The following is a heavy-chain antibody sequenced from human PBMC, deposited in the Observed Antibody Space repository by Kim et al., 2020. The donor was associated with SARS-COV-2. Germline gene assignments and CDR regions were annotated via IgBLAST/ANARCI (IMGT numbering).Heavy chain of an antibody. J-gene: IGHJ4*02. CDR3: SRSLNY. V-gene: IGHV3-7*01. Sequence: DGSERNYVGSVRGRFSISRDNAKNLVSLQLSSLRAEDTAVYYCSRSLNYWGQGTLVTVSS. CDR2: DGSER.